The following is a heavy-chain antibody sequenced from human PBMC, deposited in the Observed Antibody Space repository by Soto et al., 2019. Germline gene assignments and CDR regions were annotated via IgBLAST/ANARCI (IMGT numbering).Heavy chain of an antibody. Sequence: QVQLLQSGAEVKKPGASVKVSCKASGYMFNTYGITWVRQAPGQGLEWMGWISVYNGNIDDAQKFEGRVTMTTDTSTSIAYLELKSLTSDDTAVYYCARTYGSGDYFLPFEYWGQGTPVSVSS. CDR3: ARTYGSGDYFLPFEY. D-gene: IGHD3-10*01. J-gene: IGHJ4*02. CDR1: GYMFNTYG. CDR2: ISVYNGNI. V-gene: IGHV1-18*01.